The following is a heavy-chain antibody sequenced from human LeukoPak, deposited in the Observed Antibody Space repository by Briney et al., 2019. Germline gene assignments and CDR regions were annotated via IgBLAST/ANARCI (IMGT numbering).Heavy chain of an antibody. D-gene: IGHD5-24*01. CDR3: ARSRDGYNLFDY. CDR2: IYYNGRT. Sequence: PETLSLTCTVSGGSISSSTYYWVWIRQPPGKGLEWIGSIYYNGRTYNNSSLKSRATISVDTSKNQFSLNLSSVTAADTAVYYCARSRDGYNLFDYWGQGTLVTVSS. J-gene: IGHJ4*02. V-gene: IGHV4-39*01. CDR1: GGSISSSTYY.